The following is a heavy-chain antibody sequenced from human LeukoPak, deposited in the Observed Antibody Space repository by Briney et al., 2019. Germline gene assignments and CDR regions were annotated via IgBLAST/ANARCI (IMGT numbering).Heavy chain of an antibody. CDR1: GFTFNSYA. D-gene: IGHD2-2*01. V-gene: IGHV3-23*01. CDR3: AKDAVVIPAPLDYFGY. J-gene: IGHJ4*02. Sequence: GGSLRLSCAASGFTFNSYAMTWVRQAPGKGLEWVSGLSGSGGSTYYADSVKGRFTISRDNSKNTLYLQMNSLRAEDTAVYYCAKDAVVIPAPLDYFGYWGQGTLVTVSS. CDR2: LSGSGGST.